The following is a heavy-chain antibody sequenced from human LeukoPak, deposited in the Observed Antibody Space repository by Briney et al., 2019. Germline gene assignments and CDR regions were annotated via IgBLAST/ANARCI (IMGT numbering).Heavy chain of an antibody. CDR2: INSDGSST. CDR1: GFTFSSYW. CDR3: ARDVTYGSFDP. V-gene: IGHV3-74*01. D-gene: IGHD3-10*01. Sequence: GGSLRLSCAASGFTFSSYWMHWVRQAPGKGLVWVSRINSDGSSTSYADSVKGRFTISRDNAKNTLYLQMNSLRAGDTAVYYCARDVTYGSFDPWGQGTLVTVSS. J-gene: IGHJ5*02.